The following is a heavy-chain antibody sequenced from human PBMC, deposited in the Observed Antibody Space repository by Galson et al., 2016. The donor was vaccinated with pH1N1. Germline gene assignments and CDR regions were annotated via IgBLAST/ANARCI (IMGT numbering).Heavy chain of an antibody. J-gene: IGHJ5*02. V-gene: IGHV2-5*02. CDR1: GFSLNTRGVG. Sequence: PALVKPTQTLTLTCTFSGFSLNTRGVGVGWIRQPPGKALEWLALIYWDDAKRYSPSLRTRLTITKDTSKNQVVLTMTNMDPVDTATYYCAPMGYFSSGHYTGDDWLDPWRQGTLVTVST. D-gene: IGHD3-3*01. CDR3: APMGYFSSGHYTGDDWLDP. CDR2: IYWDDAK.